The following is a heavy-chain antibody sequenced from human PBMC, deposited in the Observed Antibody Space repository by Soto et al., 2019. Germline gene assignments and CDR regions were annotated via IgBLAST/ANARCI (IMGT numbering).Heavy chain of an antibody. CDR2: VYHTGAT. D-gene: IGHD5-12*01. CDR1: GAPISSSY. V-gene: IGHV4-59*01. Sequence: ETLSLSCTVSGAPISSSYGCWIRQSPERGLEWIAYVYHTGATNYNPSLKSRVTISLDTSKGQFSLNLTSLTTADTAVYFCARGGNRYSNVASGVGGFDFWGQGSLVTVSS. J-gene: IGHJ4*02. CDR3: ARGGNRYSNVASGVGGFDF.